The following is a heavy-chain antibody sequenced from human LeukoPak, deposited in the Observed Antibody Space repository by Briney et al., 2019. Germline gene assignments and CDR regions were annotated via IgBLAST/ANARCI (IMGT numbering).Heavy chain of an antibody. J-gene: IGHJ4*02. CDR3: ARHFLRGGFDS. D-gene: IGHD5-12*01. CDR2: IYETGHT. Sequence: SETLSLTCAVYGGSFSGYYWSWIRQPPGKGLEWIAYIYETGHTGYNPSLKTRVTISLDTSKNQFSLKLNSVTAADTAVYYCARHFLRGGFDSWGQGTLVAVSS. CDR1: GGSFSGYY. V-gene: IGHV4-59*08.